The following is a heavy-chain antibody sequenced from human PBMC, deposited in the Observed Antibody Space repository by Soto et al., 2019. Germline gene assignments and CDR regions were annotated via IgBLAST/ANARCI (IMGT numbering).Heavy chain of an antibody. V-gene: IGHV3-73*01. CDR3: TRGDNWNDDAFDI. Sequence: GGSLRLSCAASGFTFSGSAMHWVRQASGKGLEWVGRIRSKANSYATAYAASVKGRFTISRDDSKNTAYLQMNSLKTEDTAVYYCTRGDNWNDDAFDIWGQGTMVTVSS. D-gene: IGHD1-1*01. CDR1: GFTFSGSA. J-gene: IGHJ3*02. CDR2: IRSKANSYAT.